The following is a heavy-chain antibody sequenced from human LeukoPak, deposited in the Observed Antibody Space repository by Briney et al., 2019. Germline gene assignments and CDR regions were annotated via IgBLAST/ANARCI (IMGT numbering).Heavy chain of an antibody. CDR1: GFDFDRYT. V-gene: IGHV3-43*01. D-gene: IGHD3-10*02. CDR3: AKELDTMFFDY. Sequence: AGGSVRLSCATSGFDFDRYTINWVRHAPGKGLEWVSLAGWAGGTTFYSDSVRGRFTISRDSGRKSVYLQMNSLTTDDTAFYFCAKELDTMFFDYWGQGALVTVSS. J-gene: IGHJ4*02. CDR2: AGWAGGTT.